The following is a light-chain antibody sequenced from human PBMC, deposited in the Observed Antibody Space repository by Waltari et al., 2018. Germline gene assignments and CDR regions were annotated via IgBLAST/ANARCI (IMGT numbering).Light chain of an antibody. J-gene: IGKJ1*01. V-gene: IGKV3-20*01. CDR3: QQYDTSPWT. CDR2: GAS. Sequence: IVLTQSPGTLSLSPGERATLSCRASQTISSSYLAWYRQNPGQAPRLLIYGASSRAAGVPDRFSGSGSGTDFTLTISGLEPEDSAVYYCQQYDTSPWTFGQGTKVEIK. CDR1: QTISSSY.